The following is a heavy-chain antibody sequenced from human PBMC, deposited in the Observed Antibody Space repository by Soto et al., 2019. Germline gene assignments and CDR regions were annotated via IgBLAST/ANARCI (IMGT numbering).Heavy chain of an antibody. CDR2: IYYSGST. Sequence: QLQLQESGPGLVKPSETLSLTCTVSGGSISSSSYYWGWIRQPPGKGLEWIGSIYYSGSTYYNPSLKSRVTISVDTSKNQFSLKLSSVTAADTAVYYCARLGYDSSGYDLYYFDYWGQGTLVTVSS. CDR1: GGSISSSSYY. D-gene: IGHD3-22*01. J-gene: IGHJ4*02. CDR3: ARLGYDSSGYDLYYFDY. V-gene: IGHV4-39*01.